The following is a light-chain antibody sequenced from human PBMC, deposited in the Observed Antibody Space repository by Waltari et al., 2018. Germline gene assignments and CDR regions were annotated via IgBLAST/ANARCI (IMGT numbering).Light chain of an antibody. J-gene: IGKJ1*01. CDR2: KES. V-gene: IGKV1-5*03. CDR3: QQYEAFPVT. Sequence: DIQMTQSPSTLSASVGDRVTITCRASQSVNRWLAWYQQKPGKAPKLLISKESALQNGVAPRFSGGGSGTEFTLTISNLQPDDSSTYYCQQYEAFPVTFGHGTKVEIK. CDR1: QSVNRW.